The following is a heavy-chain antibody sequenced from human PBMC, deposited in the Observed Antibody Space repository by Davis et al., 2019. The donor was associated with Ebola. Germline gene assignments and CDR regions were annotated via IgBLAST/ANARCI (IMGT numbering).Heavy chain of an antibody. D-gene: IGHD6-13*01. CDR3: AKARSSWTPFDY. CDR1: GFIFTNYA. V-gene: IGHV3-23*01. CDR2: TSSGGSTT. Sequence: GESLKISCAASGFIFTNYAMTWVRQAPGRGLEWVSTTSSGGSTTYYADSVKGRFTISRDNSKNTLYLQMNSLRVDDTAVYYCAKARSSWTPFDYWGQGTLVTVSS. J-gene: IGHJ4*02.